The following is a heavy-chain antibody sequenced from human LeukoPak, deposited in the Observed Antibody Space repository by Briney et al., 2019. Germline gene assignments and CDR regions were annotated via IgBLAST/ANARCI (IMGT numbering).Heavy chain of an antibody. J-gene: IGHJ3*01. D-gene: IGHD2/OR15-2a*01. CDR1: GFTFSSYG. V-gene: IGHV3-23*01. CDR3: ARDFLHLGG. CDR2: ISGSGGST. Sequence: GGTLRLSCAASGFTFSSYGMSWVRQAPGKGLEWVSAISGSGGSTYYADSVKGRFTISRDNAKNTLYLQMSSLRAEDTAVYYCARDFLHLGGWGQGTTVTGSS.